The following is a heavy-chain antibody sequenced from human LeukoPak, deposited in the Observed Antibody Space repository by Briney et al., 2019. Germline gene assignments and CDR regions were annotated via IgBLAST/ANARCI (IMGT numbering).Heavy chain of an antibody. CDR3: ARNHIAAAWTFDY. J-gene: IGHJ4*02. CDR1: GFTFSNYW. CDR2: IKQDGSEE. Sequence: GGSLRLSCTASGFTFSNYWMSWVRQAPGKGLEWVANIKQDGSEEYYLDSVKGRFTISRDNAKNSLYLQMNSLRAEDTAVYYCARNHIAAAWTFDYWGQGALVTVSS. D-gene: IGHD6-13*01. V-gene: IGHV3-7*01.